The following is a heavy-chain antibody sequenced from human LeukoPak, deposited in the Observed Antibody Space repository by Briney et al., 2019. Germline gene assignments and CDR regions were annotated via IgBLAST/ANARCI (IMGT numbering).Heavy chain of an antibody. Sequence: PSETLSLTCTVSGGSISSSSYYWVWIRQPPGKGLEWIGSIYYSGSTYYNPSLKSRVTISVDTFKNQFSLKLSSVTAADTAVYYCARASIAAAGPWGQGTLVTVSS. J-gene: IGHJ5*02. D-gene: IGHD6-13*01. CDR3: ARASIAAAGP. CDR1: GGSISSSSYY. V-gene: IGHV4-39*01. CDR2: IYYSGST.